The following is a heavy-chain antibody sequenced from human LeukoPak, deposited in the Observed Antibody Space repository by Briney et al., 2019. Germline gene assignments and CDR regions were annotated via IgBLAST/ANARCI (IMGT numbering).Heavy chain of an antibody. CDR2: ISGDGTRT. D-gene: IGHD6-13*01. Sequence: PGGSLRLSCAASGFTFDDYAMHWVRQAPGKGLEWVSLISGDGTRTYYADSVKGRLTTSRDNSKNSLYLQMNSLRTEDTALYYCARDNVIAAAGTLSAFDIWGQGTMVTVSS. J-gene: IGHJ3*02. CDR3: ARDNVIAAAGTLSAFDI. CDR1: GFTFDDYA. V-gene: IGHV3-43*02.